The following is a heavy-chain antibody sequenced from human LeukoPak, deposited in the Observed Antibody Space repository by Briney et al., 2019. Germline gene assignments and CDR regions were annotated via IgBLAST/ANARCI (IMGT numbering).Heavy chain of an antibody. CDR1: GFTFNSYA. CDR3: AKMVSTVVTPFGY. J-gene: IGHJ4*02. Sequence: GGSLRLSCAASGFTFNSYAMSWVRQAPGKGLEWVSIISGSGGSTYYADSVKGRFTISRDNYKNTLYMQMNSLRAEDTAVYYCAKMVSTVVTPFGYWGQGTLVNVSS. CDR2: ISGSGGST. V-gene: IGHV3-23*01. D-gene: IGHD4-23*01.